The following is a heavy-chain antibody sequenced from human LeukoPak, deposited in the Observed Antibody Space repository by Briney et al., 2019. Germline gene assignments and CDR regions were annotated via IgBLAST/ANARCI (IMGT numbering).Heavy chain of an antibody. Sequence: SETLSLTCTVSGGSINNYYWSWIRQPPGKGLEWIGYIYYRGSTNYNPSLKSRVTFSVDTSKNQFSLKLSSVTAADTAVYYCARDGGIAAAGYYFDYWGQGTLVTVSS. V-gene: IGHV4-59*01. D-gene: IGHD6-13*01. CDR2: IYYRGST. CDR3: ARDGGIAAAGYYFDY. J-gene: IGHJ4*02. CDR1: GGSINNYY.